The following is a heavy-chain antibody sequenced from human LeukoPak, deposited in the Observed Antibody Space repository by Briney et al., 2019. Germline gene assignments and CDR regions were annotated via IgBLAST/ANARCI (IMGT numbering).Heavy chain of an antibody. D-gene: IGHD6-6*01. CDR1: GFTFTTYW. Sequence: PGGSLRLSCAASGFTFTTYWMSWVRQAPGKGLEWVSGINWNGGSTGYADSVKGRFTISRDNAKNSLYLQMNSLRAEDTALYYCARDIAARTPHYWGQGTLVTVSS. CDR3: ARDIAARTPHY. V-gene: IGHV3-20*04. CDR2: INWNGGST. J-gene: IGHJ4*02.